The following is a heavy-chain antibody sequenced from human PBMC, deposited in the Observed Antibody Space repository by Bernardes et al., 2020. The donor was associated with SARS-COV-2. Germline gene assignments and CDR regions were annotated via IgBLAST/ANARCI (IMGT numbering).Heavy chain of an antibody. CDR2: IYDSGRT. V-gene: IGHV4-61*03. J-gene: IGHJ5*02. D-gene: IGHD6-6*01. Sequence: SETLSLTCTVSGGSVSSGSYYWSWLRQPPGKGLELIGYIYDSGRTNYNPSLKSRVTMSVDTSKNHFSLKLSSVTAADTAVYYCAGYSSSSGISWFDPWGQGTLVTVSS. CDR1: GGSVSSGSYY. CDR3: AGYSSSSGISWFDP.